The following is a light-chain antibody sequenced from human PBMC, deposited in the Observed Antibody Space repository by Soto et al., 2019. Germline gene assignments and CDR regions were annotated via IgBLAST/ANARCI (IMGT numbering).Light chain of an antibody. Sequence: QPVLTQPPSASWSPGPSVTISCTGTSSDICVYNYVSWYQQHPGKAPKLMIYEVSKRPSGVPDRFSGSKSGNTASLTVSGLQAEDGADYYCSSYAGSNNLYAFGPRTKVTVL. V-gene: IGLV2-8*01. CDR3: SSYAGSNNLYA. J-gene: IGLJ1*01. CDR2: EVS. CDR1: SSDICVYNY.